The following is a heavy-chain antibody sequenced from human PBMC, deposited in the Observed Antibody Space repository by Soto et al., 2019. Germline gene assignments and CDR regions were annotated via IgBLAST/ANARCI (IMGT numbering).Heavy chain of an antibody. CDR3: ARGIVVIPAAKFYYYYGMDV. CDR1: GGTFSSYA. V-gene: IGHV1-69*13. D-gene: IGHD2-2*01. Sequence: SVKVSCKASGGTFSSYAISWVRQAPGQGLEWMGGIIPIFGTANYAQKFQGRVTITADESTSTAYMELSSLRSEDTAVYYCARGIVVIPAAKFYYYYGMDVWGQGTTVTVSS. J-gene: IGHJ6*02. CDR2: IIPIFGTA.